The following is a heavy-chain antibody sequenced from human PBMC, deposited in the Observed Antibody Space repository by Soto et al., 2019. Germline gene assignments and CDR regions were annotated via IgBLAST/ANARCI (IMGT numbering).Heavy chain of an antibody. D-gene: IGHD3-10*01. CDR1: GGSISSSSYY. J-gene: IGHJ6*02. CDR2: IYYSGST. Sequence: KTSETLSLTCTVSGGSISSSSYYWGWIRQPPGKGLEWSGSIYYSGSTYYNPSLKSRVTISVDTSKNQFSLKLSSVTAADTAVYYCARRGYYGSGSYRLGSYYYYGMDVWGQGTTVTVSS. CDR3: ARRGYYGSGSYRLGSYYYYGMDV. V-gene: IGHV4-39*01.